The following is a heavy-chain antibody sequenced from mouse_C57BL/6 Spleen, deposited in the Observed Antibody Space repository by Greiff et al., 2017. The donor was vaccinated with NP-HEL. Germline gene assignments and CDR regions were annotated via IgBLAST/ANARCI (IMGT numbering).Heavy chain of an antibody. CDR2: IDPETGGT. J-gene: IGHJ3*01. CDR3: TRGSNFGAWFAY. V-gene: IGHV1-15*01. CDR1: GYTFTDYD. Sequence: SGAELVRPGASVTLSCKTSGYTFTDYDMHWVKQTPVHGLEWIGAIDPETGGTAYNQKFKGKAILTADKSSSTAYMELRSLTSEDSAVYYCTRGSNFGAWFAYWGQGTLVTVSA. D-gene: IGHD2-5*01.